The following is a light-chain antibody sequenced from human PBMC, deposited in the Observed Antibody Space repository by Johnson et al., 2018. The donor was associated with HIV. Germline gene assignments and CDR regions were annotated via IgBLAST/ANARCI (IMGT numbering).Light chain of an antibody. CDR1: SSNIGSNY. V-gene: IGLV1-51*02. CDR2: ENN. Sequence: QSVLTQPPSVSAAPGQRVTISCSGSSSNIGSNYVSWYQQVPGTAPKLLIYENNKRPSGIPDRFSGSKSGTSATLGITGLQTGDEADYYCGTWDGSLSAGAVFGTGTKVTVL. CDR3: GTWDGSLSAGAV. J-gene: IGLJ1*01.